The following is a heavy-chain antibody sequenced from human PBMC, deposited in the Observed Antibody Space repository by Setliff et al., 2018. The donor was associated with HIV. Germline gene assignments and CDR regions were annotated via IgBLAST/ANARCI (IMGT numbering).Heavy chain of an antibody. J-gene: IGHJ6*03. V-gene: IGHV4-61*02. CDR2: IYNDGST. D-gene: IGHD6-6*01. CDR1: GGSVSSSGYY. CDR3: ARQEIGSSSYYYYMDV. Sequence: SETLSLTCTLSGGSVSSSGYYWSWIRQPAGKGLEWIGRIYNDGSTNYNPSLKSRVTMSVDTSKNQFSLRLSSVTAADTAVYFCARQEIGSSSYYYYMDVWGKGTTVT.